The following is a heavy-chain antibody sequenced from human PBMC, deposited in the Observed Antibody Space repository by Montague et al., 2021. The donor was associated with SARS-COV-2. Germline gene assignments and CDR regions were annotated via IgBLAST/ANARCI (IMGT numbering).Heavy chain of an antibody. J-gene: IGHJ6*02. D-gene: IGHD1-26*01. Sequence: SLRLSCAASGFTFSSYAMSWVRQAPGKGLEWVSAISGSGGSTYYADSVKGRFTISRDNSKNTLYLQMNSLRAEDTAVYYCAKDSGSSMDYYYGMDVWGQGTMVTVSS. CDR2: ISGSGGST. CDR3: AKDSGSSMDYYYGMDV. CDR1: GFTFSSYA. V-gene: IGHV3-23*01.